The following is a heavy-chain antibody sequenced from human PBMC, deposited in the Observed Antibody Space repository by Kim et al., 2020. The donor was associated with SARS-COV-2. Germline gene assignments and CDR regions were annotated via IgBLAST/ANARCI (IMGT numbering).Heavy chain of an antibody. CDR3: AKDEVFLPSTVKTLIDY. V-gene: IGHV3-30*18. CDR1: GFTFSSYG. J-gene: IGHJ4*02. CDR2: ISYDGSNK. D-gene: IGHD3-16*01. Sequence: GGSLRLSCAASGFTFSSYGMHWVRQAPGKGLEWVAVISYDGSNKYYADSVKGRFTISRDNSKNPLYLQMNSLRAEDTAVYYCAKDEVFLPSTVKTLIDYWGQGTLVTVSS.